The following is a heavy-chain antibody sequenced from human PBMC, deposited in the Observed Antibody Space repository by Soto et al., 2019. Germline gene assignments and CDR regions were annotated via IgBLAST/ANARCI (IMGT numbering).Heavy chain of an antibody. V-gene: IGHV1-69*01. CDR2: IIPIFGTA. J-gene: IGHJ5*02. Sequence: QVQLVQSGAEVKKPGSSVKVSCKASGGTFSSYAISWVRQAPGQGLEWMGGIIPIFGTANYAQKFQGRVTITADESTSTAYMELSSLRSEDTAVYYCASEPYNWNDVVGWNWLDPWGQGTLVTVSS. D-gene: IGHD1-20*01. CDR1: GGTFSSYA. CDR3: ASEPYNWNDVVGWNWLDP.